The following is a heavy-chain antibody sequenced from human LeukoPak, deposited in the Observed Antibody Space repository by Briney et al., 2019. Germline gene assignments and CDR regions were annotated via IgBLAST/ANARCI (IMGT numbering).Heavy chain of an antibody. CDR3: AKRYCSSTSCRYYFDY. J-gene: IGHJ4*02. CDR1: GYTFTSYD. Sequence: ASVKVSCKASGYTFTSYDINWVRQATGQGLEWMGWMNPNSGNTGYAQKFQGRVTMTRNTSISTANMELSSLRSEDTAVYYCAKRYCSSTSCRYYFDYWGQGTLVTVSS. CDR2: MNPNSGNT. D-gene: IGHD2-2*01. V-gene: IGHV1-8*01.